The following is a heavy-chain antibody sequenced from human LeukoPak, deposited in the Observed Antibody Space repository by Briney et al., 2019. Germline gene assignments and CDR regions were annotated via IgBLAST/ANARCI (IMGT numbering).Heavy chain of an antibody. Sequence: SETLSLTCTVSGGSISSGGYYWSWIRQHPGKGLERIGYIYYSGSTYYNPSLKSRVTISVDTSKNQFSLKLSSVTAADTAVYYCARDRSHFDYSNYLGFDPWGQGTLVTVSS. D-gene: IGHD4-11*01. CDR1: GGSISSGGYY. CDR2: IYYSGST. CDR3: ARDRSHFDYSNYLGFDP. J-gene: IGHJ5*02. V-gene: IGHV4-31*03.